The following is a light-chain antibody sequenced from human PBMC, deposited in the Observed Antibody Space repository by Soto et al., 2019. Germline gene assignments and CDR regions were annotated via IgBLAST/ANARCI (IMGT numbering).Light chain of an antibody. CDR2: GAS. CDR3: QQYGSSPPET. Sequence: EIALTQSPGTLSLSPGERATLSCRASQSVSRSYLAWYQQKPGQAPRLLIYGASSRATGIPDRFSGSGSGTDFTLTISRLEPEDFAVYYCQQYGSSPPETFGQGTKLEIK. J-gene: IGKJ2*01. V-gene: IGKV3-20*01. CDR1: QSVSRSY.